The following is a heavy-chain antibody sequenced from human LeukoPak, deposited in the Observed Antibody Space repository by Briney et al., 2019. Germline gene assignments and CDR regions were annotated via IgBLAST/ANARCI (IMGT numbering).Heavy chain of an antibody. CDR2: ISGSGGST. J-gene: IGHJ5*02. CDR3: AKERAYCGGDCPHWFDP. Sequence: PGGSLRLSCAASGFTFSSYAMSWVRQAPGKGLEWVSAISGSGGSTHYEDSVKGRFTISRDNSKNTLYLQMNSLRAEDTAVYYCAKERAYCGGDCPHWFDPWGQGTLVTVSS. CDR1: GFTFSSYA. V-gene: IGHV3-23*01. D-gene: IGHD2-21*01.